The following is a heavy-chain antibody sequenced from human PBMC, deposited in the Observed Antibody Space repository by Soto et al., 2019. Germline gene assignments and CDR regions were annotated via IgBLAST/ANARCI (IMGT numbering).Heavy chain of an antibody. D-gene: IGHD3-3*01. CDR1: GFTFSSYS. V-gene: IGHV3-21*04. Sequence: GGSLRLSCAASGFTFSSYSMNWVRQAPGKGLEWVSSISSSSSYIYYADSVKGRFTISRDNAKNSLYLQMNSLRAEDAAVYYCAKGAPTIFGVVIPQYFQRWGQGTLVTVSS. CDR3: AKGAPTIFGVVIPQYFQR. CDR2: ISSSSSYI. J-gene: IGHJ1*01.